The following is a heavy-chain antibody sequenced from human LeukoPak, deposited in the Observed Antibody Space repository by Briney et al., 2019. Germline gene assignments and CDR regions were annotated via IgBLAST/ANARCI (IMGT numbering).Heavy chain of an antibody. D-gene: IGHD5-24*01. Sequence: GGSLRLSCAASGFTFSSYEMNWVRQAPGKGLEWVSYISSSGSTIYYADSVKGRFTISRDNAKNSLYLQMNSLRAEDTAVYYCARVQEGEGLQYYSSYGMDVWGQGPTVTVSS. V-gene: IGHV3-48*03. CDR2: ISSSGSTI. CDR3: ARVQEGEGLQYYSSYGMDV. J-gene: IGHJ6*02. CDR1: GFTFSSYE.